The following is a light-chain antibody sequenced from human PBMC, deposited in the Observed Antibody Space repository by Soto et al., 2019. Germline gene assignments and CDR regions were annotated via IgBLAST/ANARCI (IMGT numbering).Light chain of an antibody. V-gene: IGLV1-44*01. CDR2: SDN. CDR3: AAWDDSLNGWV. Sequence: QSVLIQPPSASGTPGQRVTISCSGSRSNIGSNPVNWYQQFPGTAPKLLIYSDNQRPSGVPDRFSGSKSGTSASLAISGLQSEDEVDYYCAAWDDSLNGWVFGGRTKLTVL. CDR1: RSNIGSNP. J-gene: IGLJ3*02.